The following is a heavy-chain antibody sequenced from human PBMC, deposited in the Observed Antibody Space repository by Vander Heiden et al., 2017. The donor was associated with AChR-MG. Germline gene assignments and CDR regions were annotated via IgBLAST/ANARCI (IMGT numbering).Heavy chain of an antibody. CDR2: ISGSGGST. V-gene: IGHV3-23*01. CDR1: GFTFSSYA. D-gene: IGHD2-2*02. J-gene: IGHJ4*02. Sequence: EVQLLESGGGLVQPGGSLRLSCAASGFTFSSYAMSWVRQAPGKGLEWVSAISGSGGSTYYADSVKGRFTISRDNSKNTLYLQMNSLRAEDTAVYYCAKDWFGYCSSTSCYNSDYWGQGTLVTVSS. CDR3: AKDWFGYCSSTSCYNSDY.